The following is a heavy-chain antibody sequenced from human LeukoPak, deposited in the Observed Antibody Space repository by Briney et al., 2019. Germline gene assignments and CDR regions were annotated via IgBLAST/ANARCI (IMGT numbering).Heavy chain of an antibody. J-gene: IGHJ4*02. CDR2: IYPGDSDT. CDR1: GYSFTSYW. Sequence: GESLKISCKGSGYSFTSYWIGWVRQMPGKGLEWMGIIYPGDSDTRYSPSFQGQVTISADKSISTAYLQWNSLKASDTAMYYCARHETPQYGSGSYYNMGPDYWGQGTLVTVSS. D-gene: IGHD3-10*01. V-gene: IGHV5-51*01. CDR3: ARHETPQYGSGSYYNMGPDY.